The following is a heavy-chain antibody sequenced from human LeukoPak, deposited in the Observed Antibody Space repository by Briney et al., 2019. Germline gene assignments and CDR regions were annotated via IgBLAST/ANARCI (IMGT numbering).Heavy chain of an antibody. D-gene: IGHD2-2*01. J-gene: IGHJ4*02. V-gene: IGHV3-23*01. CDR2: ISGSGGST. CDR1: GFTFSSYA. Sequence: GGSLRLSCAASGFTFSSYAMSWVRQAPGKGLEWVSAISGSGGSTYCADSVKGRFTISRDNSKNTLYLQMDSLRAEDTAVYYCAKGPHCSSTSCFVLGSFDCWGQGTLVTVSS. CDR3: AKGPHCSSTSCFVLGSFDC.